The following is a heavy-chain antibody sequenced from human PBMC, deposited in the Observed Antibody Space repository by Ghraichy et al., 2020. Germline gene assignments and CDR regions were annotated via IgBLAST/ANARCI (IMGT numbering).Heavy chain of an antibody. J-gene: IGHJ6*02. CDR2: INPDSGGT. V-gene: IGHV1-2*02. Sequence: ASVKVSCKASGYTFTGYYIHWVRQAPGQGLEWMGWINPDSGGTNYAQKFQGRVTMTRDTSISTAYLELSRLRSDDTAVYYCAANTGYSSGYYYYYGMDVWGQGTTVTVSS. CDR1: GYTFTGYY. D-gene: IGHD6-19*01. CDR3: AANTGYSSGYYYYYGMDV.